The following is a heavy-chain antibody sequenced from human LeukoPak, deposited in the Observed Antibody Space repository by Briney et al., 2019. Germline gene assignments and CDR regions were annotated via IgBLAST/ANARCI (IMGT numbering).Heavy chain of an antibody. CDR2: IRYDGSNK. Sequence: GGSLRLSCAASVFTFSSYGMHWVRQAPGKGLEWVAFIRYDGSNKYYADSVKGRFTISRDNSKNTLYLQMNSLRAEDTAVYYCAHMAAAGSSTTFDYWGQGTLVTVSS. J-gene: IGHJ4*02. V-gene: IGHV3-30*02. D-gene: IGHD6-13*01. CDR3: AHMAAAGSSTTFDY. CDR1: VFTFSSYG.